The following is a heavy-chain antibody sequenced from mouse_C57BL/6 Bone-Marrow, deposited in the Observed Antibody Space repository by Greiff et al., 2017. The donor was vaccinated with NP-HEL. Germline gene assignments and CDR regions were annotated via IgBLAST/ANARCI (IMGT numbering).Heavy chain of an antibody. CDR2: IYPRDGST. Sequence: VKVVESGPELVKPGASVKLSCKASGYTFTSYDINWVKQRPGQGLEWIGWIYPRDGSTKYNEKFKGKATLTVDTSSSTAYMELHSLTSEDSAVYFCARRVDYWGQGTTLTVSS. V-gene: IGHV1-85*01. CDR3: ARRVDY. J-gene: IGHJ2*01. CDR1: GYTFTSYD.